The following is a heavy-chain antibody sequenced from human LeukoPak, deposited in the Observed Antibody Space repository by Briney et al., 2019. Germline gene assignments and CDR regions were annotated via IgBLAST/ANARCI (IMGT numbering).Heavy chain of an antibody. J-gene: IGHJ6*02. CDR3: ARAPLQTYYYYYYGMDV. Sequence: SETLSLTCTVSGGSISSYYWSWIRQPPGKGLEWIGYIYYSGSTNYNPSLKSRVTISVDTSENQFSLKLSSVTAADTAVYYCARAPLQTYYYYYYGMDVWGQGTTVTVSS. V-gene: IGHV4-59*01. CDR1: GGSISSYY. CDR2: IYYSGST.